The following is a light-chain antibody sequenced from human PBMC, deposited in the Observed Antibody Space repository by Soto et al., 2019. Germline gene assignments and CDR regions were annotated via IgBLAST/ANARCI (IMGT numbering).Light chain of an antibody. Sequence: DIQMTHSPSTLSASVGDRVTITFRASQSISSWLAWYQQKPGKAPKLLIYKASSLESGVPSRFSGSGSGTEFTLTISSLQPDDFATYYCQQYNSYSETFGQGTKVDIK. V-gene: IGKV1-5*03. CDR2: KAS. CDR1: QSISSW. CDR3: QQYNSYSET. J-gene: IGKJ1*01.